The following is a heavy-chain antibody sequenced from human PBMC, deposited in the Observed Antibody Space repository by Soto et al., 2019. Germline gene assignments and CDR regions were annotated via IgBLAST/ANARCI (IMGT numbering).Heavy chain of an antibody. V-gene: IGHV3-13*04. CDR2: IGTAGDT. D-gene: IGHD6-19*01. CDR3: ARDQSSSGWARYGYSGMDV. Sequence: EVQLVEAGGGLVQPGGSLRLSCAASGFTFSSYDMHWVRQATGKGLEWVSAIGTAGDTYYPGSVKGRFTISRENAKNSSSLQTTCLGAGDTAVDYCARDQSSSGWARYGYSGMDVWGQGTTVTVSS. J-gene: IGHJ6*02. CDR1: GFTFSSYD.